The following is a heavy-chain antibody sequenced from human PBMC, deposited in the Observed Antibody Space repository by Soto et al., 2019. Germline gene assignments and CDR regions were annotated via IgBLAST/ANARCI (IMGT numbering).Heavy chain of an antibody. Sequence: LRLSCEASGFIFSTTDMIWVRQAPGKGLEWVSTIYGDGRTTYYADSVRGRFSISRDNSKNMVYLQMDSLRVDDTAIYYCVKNSGWFNSWGQGSLVTV. CDR2: IYGDGRTT. J-gene: IGHJ5*01. CDR3: VKNSGWFNS. D-gene: IGHD3-10*01. V-gene: IGHV3-23*01. CDR1: GFIFSTTD.